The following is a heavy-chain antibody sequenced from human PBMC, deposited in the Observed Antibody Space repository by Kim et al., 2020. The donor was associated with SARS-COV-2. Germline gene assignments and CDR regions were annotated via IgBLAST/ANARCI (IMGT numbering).Heavy chain of an antibody. Sequence: GGSLRLSCAASGFTFRTYGMHWVRQAPGKGLEWVAVIWYDGTNKYYADSVKGRFTISRDNSKNTLYLQMNSLRVDDTAVYFCAKDSYSGYDLGASGFDYWGQGTLVTVSS. CDR1: GFTFRTYG. D-gene: IGHD5-12*01. CDR2: IWYDGTNK. CDR3: AKDSYSGYDLGASGFDY. J-gene: IGHJ4*02. V-gene: IGHV3-33*06.